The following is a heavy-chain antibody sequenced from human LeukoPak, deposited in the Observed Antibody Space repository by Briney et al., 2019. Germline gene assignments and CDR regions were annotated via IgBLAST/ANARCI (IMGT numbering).Heavy chain of an antibody. Sequence: GGSLRLSCAASGFTFSNAWMSWVRQAPGKGLEWVGRIKSKTDGGTTDYAAPVKGRFTISRDDSKNTLYLQMNSLKTEDTAVYYCARTGVSIAAAGKFDPWGQGTLVTVSS. J-gene: IGHJ5*02. CDR1: GFTFSNAW. CDR2: IKSKTDGGTT. CDR3: ARTGVSIAAAGKFDP. D-gene: IGHD6-13*01. V-gene: IGHV3-15*01.